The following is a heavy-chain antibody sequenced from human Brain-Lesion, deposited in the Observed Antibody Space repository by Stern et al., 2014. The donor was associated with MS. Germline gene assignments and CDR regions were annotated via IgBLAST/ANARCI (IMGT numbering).Heavy chain of an antibody. V-gene: IGHV4-30-4*01. D-gene: IGHD3-10*01. Sequence: ESGPGLVKPSQTLSLTCSVSDGSISSGDYYWSWIRQPPGKGLEWIGYIYYSGRTYYNPSLGDTNYNPSLESRVTISVDASKNQLSLKLTSVTAADTAVYYCARALQPYYFGTNGAWGQGTLVTVSS. CDR2: IYYSGRT. J-gene: IGHJ5*02. CDR1: DGSISSGDYY. CDR3: ARALQPYYFGTNGA.